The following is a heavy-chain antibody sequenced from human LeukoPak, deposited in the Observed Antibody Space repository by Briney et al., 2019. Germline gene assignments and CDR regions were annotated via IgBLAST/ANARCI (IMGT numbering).Heavy chain of an antibody. D-gene: IGHD3-22*01. CDR1: GFTFSSYG. CDR3: ARDPYDSSGYYYEGGYFDY. V-gene: IGHV3-33*01. Sequence: GGSLRLSCAASGFTFSSYGMHWVRQAPGKGLEWVAVIWYDGSNKYYADSVKGRFTISRDNSKNTLYLQMNSLRAEDTAVYYCARDPYDSSGYYYEGGYFDYWGQGTLVTVSS. CDR2: IWYDGSNK. J-gene: IGHJ4*02.